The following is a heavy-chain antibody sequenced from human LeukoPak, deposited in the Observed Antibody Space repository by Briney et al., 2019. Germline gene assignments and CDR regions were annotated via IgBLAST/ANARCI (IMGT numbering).Heavy chain of an antibody. J-gene: IGHJ4*02. CDR1: GYTFTSYD. Sequence: ASVKVSCKASGYTFTSYDMHWVRQAPGQGLEWMGIINPSGGSTSYTQKFQGRVTMTRDTSTTTVYMELSSLRSQDTAVYYCARHKEVGDYYYFDYWGQGTPVTVSS. CDR3: ARHKEVGDYYYFDY. V-gene: IGHV1-46*01. D-gene: IGHD2/OR15-2a*01. CDR2: INPSGGST.